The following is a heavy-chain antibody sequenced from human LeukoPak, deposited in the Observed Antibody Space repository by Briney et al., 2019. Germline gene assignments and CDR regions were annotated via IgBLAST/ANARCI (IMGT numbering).Heavy chain of an antibody. CDR1: GGSITISSYY. V-gene: IGHV4-39*07. D-gene: IGHD3-22*01. J-gene: IGHJ4*02. CDR3: VGSSGYYPLAFDY. CDR2: LYNSGST. Sequence: SETLSLTCTVSGGSITISSYYWGWIRQSPGKGLEWIGGLYNSGSTYYNPSLESRVTTSKDMSKNQFSLKLSSVTAADTAVYYCVGSSGYYPLAFDYWGQGTLVTVSS.